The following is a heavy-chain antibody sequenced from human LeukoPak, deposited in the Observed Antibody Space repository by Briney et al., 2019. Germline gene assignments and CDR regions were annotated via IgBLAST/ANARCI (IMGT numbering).Heavy chain of an antibody. Sequence: ASVKVSCKASGYTFTTYAMHWVRQAPGQRLEWMGWINAGNGNTKYSQKFQGRVTITRDTSASTVYMELSSLRSEDTAVYYCASFGKDCYDSSGGLGWGQGTLVTVSS. J-gene: IGHJ4*02. V-gene: IGHV1-3*01. CDR1: GYTFTTYA. CDR2: INAGNGNT. CDR3: ASFGKDCYDSSGGLG. D-gene: IGHD3-22*01.